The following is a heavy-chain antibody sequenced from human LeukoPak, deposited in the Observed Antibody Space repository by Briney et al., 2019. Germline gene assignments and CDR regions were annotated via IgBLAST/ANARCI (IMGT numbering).Heavy chain of an antibody. Sequence: SQTLSLTCTVAGGSISSGVYYWSWIRQHPGKGLGWIGYIYYSGSTYYNPSLKSRVTISVDTSKNQFSLKLSSVTAADTAVYYCARGDYDSSGYYPSRDAFDIWGQGTMVTVSS. CDR3: ARGDYDSSGYYPSRDAFDI. D-gene: IGHD3-22*01. CDR1: GGSISSGVYY. J-gene: IGHJ3*02. V-gene: IGHV4-31*03. CDR2: IYYSGST.